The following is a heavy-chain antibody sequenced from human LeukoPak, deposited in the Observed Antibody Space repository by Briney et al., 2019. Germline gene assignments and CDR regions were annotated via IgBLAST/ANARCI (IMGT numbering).Heavy chain of an antibody. V-gene: IGHV4-61*02. D-gene: IGHD4-17*01. Sequence: PSETLSLTCTVSGGSISSGSYYWSWIRQPAGKGLEWIGRIYTSGSTNYNPSLKSRVTISVDTSKNQFSLKLSSVTAADTAVYYCATPYGDYAYAFDIWGQGTMVTVSS. CDR1: GGSISSGSYY. J-gene: IGHJ3*02. CDR3: ATPYGDYAYAFDI. CDR2: IYTSGST.